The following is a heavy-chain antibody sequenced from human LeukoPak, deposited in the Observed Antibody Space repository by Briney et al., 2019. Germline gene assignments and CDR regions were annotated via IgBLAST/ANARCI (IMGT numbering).Heavy chain of an antibody. CDR2: IYYSGST. D-gene: IGHD5-18*01. J-gene: IGHJ3*02. CDR3: ARNTALGAFDI. V-gene: IGHV4-59*01. Sequence: PSETLSLTCTVSGGSISRYYWSWIRQPPGKALEWIGCIYYSGSTNYNPSLKSRVTISVDTSKNQFSLKLTSVTAADTAVYYCARNTALGAFDIWGQGTMVTVSS. CDR1: GGSISRYY.